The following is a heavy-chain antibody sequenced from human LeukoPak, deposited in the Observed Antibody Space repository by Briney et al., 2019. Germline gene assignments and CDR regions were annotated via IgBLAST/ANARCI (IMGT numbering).Heavy chain of an antibody. D-gene: IGHD3-16*02. J-gene: IGHJ4*02. V-gene: IGHV1-69*04. Sequence: SVKVSCKASGGTFSSYAISWVRQAPGQGLEWMGRIIPILGIANYAQKFQGRVTITADKSTSTAYMELSSLRSEDTAVYYCAREPYDYVWGSYRSYYFDYWGQGTLVTVSS. CDR2: IIPILGIA. CDR3: AREPYDYVWGSYRSYYFDY. CDR1: GGTFSSYA.